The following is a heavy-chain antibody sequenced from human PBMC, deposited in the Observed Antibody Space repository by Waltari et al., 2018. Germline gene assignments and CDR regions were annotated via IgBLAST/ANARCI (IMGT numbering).Heavy chain of an antibody. CDR2: ISAYNGNT. CDR3: ARDRYDFWSGYPYYYYGMDV. Sequence: QVQLVQSGAEVKKPGASVKVSCKASGYTFTSYGISWVRQATGHGLEWMGWISAYNGNTNYAQKLQGRVTMTTDTSTSTAYMELRSLRSDDTAVYYCARDRYDFWSGYPYYYYGMDVWGQGTTVTVSS. V-gene: IGHV1-18*01. J-gene: IGHJ6*02. CDR1: GYTFTSYG. D-gene: IGHD3-3*01.